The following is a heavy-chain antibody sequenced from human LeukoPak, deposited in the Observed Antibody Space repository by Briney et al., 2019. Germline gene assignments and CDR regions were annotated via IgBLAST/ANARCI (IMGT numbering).Heavy chain of an antibody. V-gene: IGHV4-30-2*01. CDR3: ARATVVKTGSYAFDI. J-gene: IGHJ3*02. CDR1: GGSISSGGYS. Sequence: SETLSLTCAVSGGSISSGGYSWSWIRQPPGKGLEWIGYIYHSGSTYYNPSLKRRVTISVDRSKNQFSLKLSSVTAADTAVYYCARATVVKTGSYAFDIWGQGTMVTVSS. CDR2: IYHSGST. D-gene: IGHD4-23*01.